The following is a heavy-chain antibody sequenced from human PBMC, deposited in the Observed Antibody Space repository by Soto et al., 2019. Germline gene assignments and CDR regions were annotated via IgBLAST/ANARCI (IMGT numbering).Heavy chain of an antibody. J-gene: IGHJ1*01. CDR1: GFTFSTYG. V-gene: IGHV3-30*18. D-gene: IGHD6-19*01. CDR3: AKGSVVAVAGRGLTNVEYFQH. CDR2: ISYDGGNK. Sequence: PGGSLRLSCAASGFTFSTYGMHWVRQAPGKGLEWVAVISYDGGNKYYADSVKGRFTISRDNSKTTLYLQMNSLRVEDTAVYYCAKGSVVAVAGRGLTNVEYFQHWGQGTLVTVSS.